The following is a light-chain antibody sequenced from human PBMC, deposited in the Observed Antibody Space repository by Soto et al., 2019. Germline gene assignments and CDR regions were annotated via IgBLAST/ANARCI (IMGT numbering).Light chain of an antibody. J-gene: IGLJ1*01. CDR3: CSYAGSSTYV. V-gene: IGLV2-23*01. CDR2: EGS. CDR1: SSDVGSYNL. Sequence: QSALTQPASVSGSPGQSITISCTGTSSDVGSYNLVSWYQQHPGKAPKLMIYEGSKRPSGVSNRFSGSKSGNTASLTISGLQAPDEADYYCCSYAGSSTYVFGAGTKVTVL.